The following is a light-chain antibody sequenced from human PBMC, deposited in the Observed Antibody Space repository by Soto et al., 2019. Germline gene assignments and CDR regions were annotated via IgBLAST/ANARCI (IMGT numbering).Light chain of an antibody. V-gene: IGLV2-14*01. CDR2: EVR. CDR1: MRDVGAYNL. CDR3: SASTARRTLV. Sequence: QSALTQPASVSGSAGQSITISCSGTMRDVGAYNLVSWYQQHPGTAPKLIIYEVRNLPSGISSRFSGSRSGNTASLTISGLQSEDEGDYYCSASTARRTLVFGGGTKVTVL. J-gene: IGLJ3*02.